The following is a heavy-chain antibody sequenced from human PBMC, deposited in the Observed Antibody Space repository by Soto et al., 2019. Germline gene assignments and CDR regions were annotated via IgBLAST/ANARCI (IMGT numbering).Heavy chain of an antibody. Sequence: QVQLQQWGAGLLKPSETLSLTCAVYGGSFSGYYWSWIRQPPGQGLEWMGEINHSGSTNYNPSLKSRGTISVDTSKKQFALKLGSVTAADTAVYYCARGIVVVPAAMSWGWFDPWGQGTLVTVSS. CDR3: ARGIVVVPAAMSWGWFDP. V-gene: IGHV4-34*01. CDR1: GGSFSGYY. CDR2: INHSGST. D-gene: IGHD2-2*01. J-gene: IGHJ5*02.